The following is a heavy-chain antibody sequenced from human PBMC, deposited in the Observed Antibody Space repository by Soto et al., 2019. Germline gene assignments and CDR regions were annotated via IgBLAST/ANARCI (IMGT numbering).Heavy chain of an antibody. CDR1: GGTFSIYA. D-gene: IGHD3-9*01. CDR3: ARDRVLSFYDILTGHYVMDV. CDR2: IIPIFGTA. J-gene: IGHJ6*02. Sequence: SVKVSCKASGGTFSIYAISWVLRAPGQGLEWMGGIIPIFGTANYAQKFQGRVTITADESTSTAYMELSSLRSEDTAVYYCARDRVLSFYDILTGHYVMDVWGRGTTVTVSS. V-gene: IGHV1-69*13.